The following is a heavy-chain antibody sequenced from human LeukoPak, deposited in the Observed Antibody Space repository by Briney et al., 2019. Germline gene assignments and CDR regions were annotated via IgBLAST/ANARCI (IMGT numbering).Heavy chain of an antibody. D-gene: IGHD7-27*01. CDR3: ARDGEGYYFDY. V-gene: IGHV4-30-2*01. CDR2: TYHSGST. Sequence: PSGTLSLTCTVSGGSISSGGYYWSWIRQPPGKGLEWIGYTYHSGSTYYNPSLKSRVTISVDRSKNQFSLKLSSVTAADTAVYYCARDGEGYYFDYWGQGTLVTVSS. J-gene: IGHJ4*02. CDR1: GGSISSGGYY.